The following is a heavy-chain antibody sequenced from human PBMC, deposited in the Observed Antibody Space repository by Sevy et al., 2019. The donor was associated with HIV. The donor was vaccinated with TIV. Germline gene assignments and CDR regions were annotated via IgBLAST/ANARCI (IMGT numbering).Heavy chain of an antibody. CDR2: ISASGGST. Sequence: GGSLRLSCAASGFIFSGYVMSWVRQAPGKGLEWVSTISASGGSTYYADSVKGRFAISRDNSKNTLDLEMNSLRVEDTAVYYCAKDASSSWTGGTFQHWGQGTLVTVSS. CDR3: AKDASSSWTGGTFQH. CDR1: GFIFSGYV. D-gene: IGHD6-13*01. V-gene: IGHV3-23*01. J-gene: IGHJ1*01.